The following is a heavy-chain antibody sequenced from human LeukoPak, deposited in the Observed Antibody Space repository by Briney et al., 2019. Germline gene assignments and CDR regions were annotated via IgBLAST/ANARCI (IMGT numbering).Heavy chain of an antibody. CDR3: ARVGVRFLEWLPEYFQH. D-gene: IGHD3-3*01. V-gene: IGHV1-46*01. Sequence: ASVKVSCKASGYTFTSYYMHWVRQAPGQGLEWMGIINPSGGSTSYAQKFQGRVTMTRDTSTSTVYMELSSLRSEDTAVYYCARVGVRFLEWLPEYFQHWGQGTLVTVSS. J-gene: IGHJ1*01. CDR1: GYTFTSYY. CDR2: INPSGGST.